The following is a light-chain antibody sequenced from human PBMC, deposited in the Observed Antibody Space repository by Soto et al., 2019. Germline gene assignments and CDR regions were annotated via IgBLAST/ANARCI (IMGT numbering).Light chain of an antibody. Sequence: QSALTQPASVSGSPGQSITISCTGTSSDVGSYNIVSWYQQHPGKAPKVMIYEVSKRPSGVSNRFSGSKSGNTASLTISGLQAEDEADYYCCSYAGSSTWVFGGGTKQTVL. CDR1: SSDVGSYNI. V-gene: IGLV2-23*02. J-gene: IGLJ2*01. CDR2: EVS. CDR3: CSYAGSSTWV.